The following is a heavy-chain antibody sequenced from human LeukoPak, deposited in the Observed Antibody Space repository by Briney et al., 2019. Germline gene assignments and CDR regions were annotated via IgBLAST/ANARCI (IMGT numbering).Heavy chain of an antibody. V-gene: IGHV3-21*01. J-gene: IGHJ4*02. Sequence: GESLKISCAASGFTFSSYSMNWVRQAPGKGLEWVSSISSSSSYIYYADSVKGRFTISRDNAKNSLYLQMNSLRAEDTAVYYCAREWDYGDYDYFDYWGQGTLVTVSS. CDR2: ISSSSSYI. CDR3: AREWDYGDYDYFDY. D-gene: IGHD4-17*01. CDR1: GFTFSSYS.